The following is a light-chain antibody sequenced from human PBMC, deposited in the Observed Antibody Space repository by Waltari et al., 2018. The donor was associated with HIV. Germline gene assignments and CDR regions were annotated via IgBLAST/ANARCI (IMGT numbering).Light chain of an antibody. Sequence: QSALTQPPSASGSPGQSVTISCTGNSSDVGGYNYVSWYQQHPGKAPKLMIYEGTKRPSGVPDRFSGSKSGNTASLTVSGLQAEDEADYYCSSYAGSNNLLFGGGTKLTVL. CDR2: EGT. CDR3: SSYAGSNNLL. J-gene: IGLJ2*01. CDR1: SSDVGGYNY. V-gene: IGLV2-8*01.